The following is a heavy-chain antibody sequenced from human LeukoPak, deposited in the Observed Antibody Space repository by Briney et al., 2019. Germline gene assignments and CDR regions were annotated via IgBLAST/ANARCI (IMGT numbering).Heavy chain of an antibody. D-gene: IGHD3-22*01. V-gene: IGHV4-59*08. J-gene: IGHJ4*02. CDR3: ARDYYDSSGYGGYYFDY. CDR1: GGSISSYY. Sequence: SETLSLTCTVSGGSISSYYWSWIRQPPGKGLEWIGYIYYSGSTNYNPSLKSRVTISVDTSKNQFSLKLSSVTAADTAVYYCARDYYDSSGYGGYYFDYWGQGTLVTVSS. CDR2: IYYSGST.